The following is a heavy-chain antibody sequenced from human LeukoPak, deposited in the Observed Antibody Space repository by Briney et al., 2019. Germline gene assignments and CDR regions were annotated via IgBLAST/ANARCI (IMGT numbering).Heavy chain of an antibody. Sequence: PSETLSLTCTVSGGSISSYYWSWIRQPPGKGLEWIGYIYYSGSTNYNPSLKSRVTISVDTSKDQFSLSLRSVTAADTAVFYCARVHASGYNIYNWFDPWGQGTLVTVSS. CDR2: IYYSGST. CDR1: GGSISSYY. CDR3: ARVHASGYNIYNWFDP. J-gene: IGHJ5*02. D-gene: IGHD5-12*01. V-gene: IGHV4-59*12.